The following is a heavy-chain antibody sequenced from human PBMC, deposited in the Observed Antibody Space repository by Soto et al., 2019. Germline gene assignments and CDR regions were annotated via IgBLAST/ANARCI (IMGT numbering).Heavy chain of an antibody. CDR3: ARSIRGPRRFNGMDV. J-gene: IGHJ6*02. CDR1: GFSLTSPGMC. D-gene: IGHD1-20*01. V-gene: IGHV2-70*13. Sequence: SGPTLVNPTETLTLTCTFSGFSLTSPGMCVSWIRQSPGKALEWLALIERDDDDKYYSTSLKTRLTNSKDTRKNQAVLTMANMEPADTATYYCARSIRGPRRFNGMDVWGQGTTVTVSS. CDR2: IERDDDDK.